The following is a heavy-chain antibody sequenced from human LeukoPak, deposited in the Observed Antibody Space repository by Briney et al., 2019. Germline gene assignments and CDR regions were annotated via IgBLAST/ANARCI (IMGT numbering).Heavy chain of an antibody. CDR3: AKCTPRIVGATYSYYYYYMDV. CDR1: GFSISAYD. V-gene: IGHV3-13*01. D-gene: IGHD1-26*01. CDR2: IGTAGDT. J-gene: IGHJ6*03. Sequence: GGSLRLSCAASGFSISAYDMYWVRQAPGKGLEWESPIGTAGDTYYPGSVKGRFTISRDNSKNTLYLQMNSLRAEDTAVYYCAKCTPRIVGATYSYYYYYMDVWGKGTTVTVSS.